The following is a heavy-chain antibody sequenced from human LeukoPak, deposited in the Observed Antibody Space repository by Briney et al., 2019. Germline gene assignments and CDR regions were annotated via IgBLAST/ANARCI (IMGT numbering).Heavy chain of an antibody. CDR1: GGSISSYY. CDR3: ASTTGYDAFDI. J-gene: IGHJ3*02. CDR2: IYYSGGT. V-gene: IGHV4-59*01. D-gene: IGHD4-17*01. Sequence: KPSETLSLTCTVSGGSISSYYWSWIRQPPGKGLEWIGYIYYSGGTNYNPSLKSRVTISVDTSKNQFSLKLSSVTAADTAVYYCASTTGYDAFDIWGQGTMVTVSS.